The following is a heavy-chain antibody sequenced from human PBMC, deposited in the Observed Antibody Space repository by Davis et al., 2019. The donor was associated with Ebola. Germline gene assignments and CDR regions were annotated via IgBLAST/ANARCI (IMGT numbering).Heavy chain of an antibody. CDR2: INHSGIT. Sequence: MPSETLSLTCAVYGGSFSGYYWNWIRQPPGKGLDWIGEINHSGITNYNPSLKSRVTISVDTSKNQFSLKLSSVTAADTAVYYCAVTNYYFDYWGQGTLVTVSS. V-gene: IGHV4-34*01. D-gene: IGHD4-11*01. CDR3: AVTNYYFDY. J-gene: IGHJ4*02. CDR1: GGSFSGYY.